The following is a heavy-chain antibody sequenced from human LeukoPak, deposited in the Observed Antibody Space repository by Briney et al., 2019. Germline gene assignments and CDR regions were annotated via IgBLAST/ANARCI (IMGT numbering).Heavy chain of an antibody. Sequence: PGGSLRLSCAASGFTFSSYSMNWVRQAPGKGLEWVSSISSSSSYIYYADSVKGRFTISRDNAKNSLYLQMNSLRAEDTAVYYCAGDLPGIAVAGSAFDIWGQGTMVTVSS. CDR2: ISSSSSYI. V-gene: IGHV3-21*01. CDR3: AGDLPGIAVAGSAFDI. J-gene: IGHJ3*02. CDR1: GFTFSSYS. D-gene: IGHD6-19*01.